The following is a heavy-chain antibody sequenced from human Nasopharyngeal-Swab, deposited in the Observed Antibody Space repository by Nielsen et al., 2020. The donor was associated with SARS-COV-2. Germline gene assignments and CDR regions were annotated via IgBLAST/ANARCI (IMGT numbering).Heavy chain of an antibody. Sequence: GGSLRLSCAASGFTFSSYWMSWVRQAPGKGLEWVANIKQGGSEKYYADSVKGRFTISRDNAKNSLYLQMNSLRAEDTAVYYCAKYYGDYPYYYYYMDVWGKGTTVTVSS. CDR3: AKYYGDYPYYYYYMDV. V-gene: IGHV3-7*05. CDR1: GFTFSSYW. D-gene: IGHD4-17*01. J-gene: IGHJ6*03. CDR2: IKQGGSEK.